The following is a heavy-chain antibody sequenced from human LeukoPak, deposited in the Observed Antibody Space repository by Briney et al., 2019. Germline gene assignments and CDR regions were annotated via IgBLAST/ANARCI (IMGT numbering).Heavy chain of an antibody. CDR1: GFTFSSYE. CDR3: ARVRQQLVRLLGRDTTYYYYYYMDV. D-gene: IGHD6-13*01. V-gene: IGHV3-48*03. J-gene: IGHJ6*03. Sequence: GGSLRLSCAASGFTFSSYEMNWVRQAPGKGLEWISYISGSGSTIYYADSVKGRFTISRDNAKNSLYLQMNSLRAEDTAVYYCARVRQQLVRLLGRDTTYYYYYYMDVWGKGTTVTVSS. CDR2: ISGSGSTI.